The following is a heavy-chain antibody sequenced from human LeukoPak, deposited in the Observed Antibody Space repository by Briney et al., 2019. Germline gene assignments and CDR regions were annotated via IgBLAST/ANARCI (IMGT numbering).Heavy chain of an antibody. D-gene: IGHD1-14*01. Sequence: PSETLSLTCAVSGGSISSGGYSWSWIRQPPGKGLEWIGYIYHSGSTYYDPSLKSRVTISVDRSKNQFSLKLSSVTAADTAVYYCARDRAPNPGYFDYWGQGTLVTVSS. V-gene: IGHV4-30-2*01. J-gene: IGHJ4*02. CDR1: GGSISSGGYS. CDR3: ARDRAPNPGYFDY. CDR2: IYHSGST.